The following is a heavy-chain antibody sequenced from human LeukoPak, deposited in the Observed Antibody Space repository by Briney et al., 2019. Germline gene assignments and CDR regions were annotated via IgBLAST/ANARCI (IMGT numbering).Heavy chain of an antibody. CDR2: IIPIFGTA. CDR1: GGTFSSYA. Sequence: ASVKVSCKASGGTFSSYAISWVRQAPGQGLEWIGGIIPIFGTANYAQKFQGRVTITADESTSTAYMELSSLRSEDTAVYYCARDPCSSISWQDFDWFDPWGQGTLVTVS. CDR3: ARDPCSSISWQDFDWFDP. D-gene: IGHD2-2*01. J-gene: IGHJ5*02. V-gene: IGHV1-69*13.